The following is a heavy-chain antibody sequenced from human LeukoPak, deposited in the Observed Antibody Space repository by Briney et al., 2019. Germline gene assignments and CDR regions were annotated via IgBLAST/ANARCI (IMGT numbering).Heavy chain of an antibody. V-gene: IGHV4-61*01. CDR2: IYYSGST. D-gene: IGHD2-2*03. CDR3: ARDRSSSGYCSSTSCYDDAFDI. Sequence: PSETLPLTCTVSGGSVSSGSYYWSWIRQPPGKGLEWIGYIYYSGSTNYNPSLKSRVTISVDTSKNQFSLKLSSVTAADTAVYYCARDRSSSGYCSSTSCYDDAFDIWGQGTMVTVSS. J-gene: IGHJ3*02. CDR1: GGSVSSGSYY.